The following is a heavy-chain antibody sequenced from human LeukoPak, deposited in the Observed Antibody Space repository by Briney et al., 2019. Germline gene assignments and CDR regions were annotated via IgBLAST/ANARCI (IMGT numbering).Heavy chain of an antibody. CDR1: GGTFSSYA. D-gene: IGHD3-10*01. CDR2: IIPILGIA. CDR3: ASITMVRGVSDALGLQH. V-gene: IGHV1-69*04. Sequence: ASVKVSCKASGGTFSSYAISWVRQAPGQGLEWMGRIIPILGIADYAQKFQGRVTITADKSTSTAYMELSSLRSEDTAVYYCASITMVRGVSDALGLQHWGQGTLVTVSS. J-gene: IGHJ1*01.